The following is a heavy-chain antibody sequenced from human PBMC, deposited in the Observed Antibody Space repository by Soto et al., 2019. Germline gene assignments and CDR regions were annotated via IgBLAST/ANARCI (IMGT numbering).Heavy chain of an antibody. CDR2: ISGSGGST. CDR3: AKGPTNYYGSGSYSSIWNYVDY. Sequence: GSLRLSCAASGFTFSSYAMSWVREAPGKGLEWVSAISGSGGSTYYADSVKGRFTISRDNSKNTLYLQMNSLRAEDTAVYYCAKGPTNYYGSGSYSSIWNYVDYWGQGT. D-gene: IGHD3-10*01. J-gene: IGHJ4*02. CDR1: GFTFSSYA. V-gene: IGHV3-23*01.